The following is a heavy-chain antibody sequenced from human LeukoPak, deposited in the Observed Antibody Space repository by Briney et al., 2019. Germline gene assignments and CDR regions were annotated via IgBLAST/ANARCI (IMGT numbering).Heavy chain of an antibody. CDR3: ARAVYYDSSGYYLDY. V-gene: IGHV1-69*04. CDR2: IIPILGIA. D-gene: IGHD3-22*01. Sequence: AASVKVSCKASGGTFSSYAISWVRQAPGQGLEWMGRIIPILGIANYAQKFQGRVTITADKSTSTAYMELSSLRSEDTAVYYCARAVYYDSSGYYLDYWGQGTLVTVSS. CDR1: GGTFSSYA. J-gene: IGHJ4*02.